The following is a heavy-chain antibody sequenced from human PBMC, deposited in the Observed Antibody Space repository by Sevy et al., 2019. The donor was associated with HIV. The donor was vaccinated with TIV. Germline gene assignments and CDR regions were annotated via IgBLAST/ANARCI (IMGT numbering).Heavy chain of an antibody. J-gene: IGHJ4*02. CDR3: ARDDGNYYFHY. Sequence: GGSLRLSCAASGFTFSKYWMGWVRQAAGKGLECVANIKQDAGQKYYVDSVKGRFTISRDNAKNSLYLQMNSLRAEDTAIYFCARDDGNYYFHYWGQGTLVTVSS. CDR1: GFTFSKYW. D-gene: IGHD1-7*01. V-gene: IGHV3-7*01. CDR2: IKQDAGQK.